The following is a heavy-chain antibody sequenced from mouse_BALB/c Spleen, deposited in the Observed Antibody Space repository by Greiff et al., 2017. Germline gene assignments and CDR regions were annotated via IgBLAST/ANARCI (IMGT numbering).Heavy chain of an antibody. V-gene: IGHV7-3*02. D-gene: IGHD4-1*01. Sequence: EVQLVESGGGLVQPGGSLRLSCATSGFTFTDYYMSWVRQPPGKALEWLGFIRNKANGYPTEYSASVKGRFTISRDNSQSILYLQMNTLRAEDSATYYCARGLTGYAMDYWGQGTSVTVSS. CDR1: GFTFTDYY. J-gene: IGHJ4*01. CDR3: ARGLTGYAMDY. CDR2: IRNKANGYPT.